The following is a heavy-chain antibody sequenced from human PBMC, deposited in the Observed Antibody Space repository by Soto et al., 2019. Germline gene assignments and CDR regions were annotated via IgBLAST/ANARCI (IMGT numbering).Heavy chain of an antibody. CDR3: AKSLKIFGLATTRSGPLDS. D-gene: IGHD3-3*01. CDR2: ISWNSGNI. V-gene: IGHV3-9*01. Sequence: SLRLSCSASVFTFDNYAMHWFRQAPGKGLEWVSGISWNSGNIGYADSVKGRFTIARDNAKTSLYLEMNSLRAEDTALYYCAKSLKIFGLATTRSGPLDSWGQGALVTVSS. CDR1: VFTFDNYA. J-gene: IGHJ4*02.